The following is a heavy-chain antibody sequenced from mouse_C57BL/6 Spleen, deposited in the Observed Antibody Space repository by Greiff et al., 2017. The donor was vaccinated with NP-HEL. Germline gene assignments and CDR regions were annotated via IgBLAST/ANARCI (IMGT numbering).Heavy chain of an antibody. Sequence: HLQQPGAELVKPGASVKLSCKASGYTFTSYWMQWVKQRPGQGLEWIGEIDPSDSYTNYNQKFKGKATLTVDTSSSTAYMQLSSLTSEDSAVYYCARGQLRLHYAMDYWGQGTSVTVSS. CDR2: IDPSDSYT. CDR1: GYTFTSYW. V-gene: IGHV1-50*01. J-gene: IGHJ4*01. D-gene: IGHD3-2*02. CDR3: ARGQLRLHYAMDY.